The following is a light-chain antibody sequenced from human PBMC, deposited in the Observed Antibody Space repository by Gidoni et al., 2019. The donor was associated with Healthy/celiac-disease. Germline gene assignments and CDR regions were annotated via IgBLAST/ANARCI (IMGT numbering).Light chain of an antibody. CDR1: SSDVGGYNY. J-gene: IGLJ2*01. Sequence: PGQSITISCTGTSSDVGGYNYVSWYQQHPGKAPKLMIYEVSNRPSWVSNRFSGSKSGNTASLTISGLQAEDEADYYCSSYTSSSTLVVFGGGTKLTVL. CDR2: EVS. CDR3: SSYTSSSTLVV. V-gene: IGLV2-14*01.